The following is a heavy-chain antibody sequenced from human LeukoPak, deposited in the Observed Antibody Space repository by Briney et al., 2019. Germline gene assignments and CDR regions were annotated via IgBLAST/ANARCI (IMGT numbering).Heavy chain of an antibody. V-gene: IGHV1-69*05. CDR3: ARGDSSGYYYVSFDY. CDR2: IIPIFGTA. Sequence: SVKVSCKASGGTFSSYAISWVRQAPGQGLEWMGRIIPIFGTANYAQKFQGRVTITTDESTSTAYMGLSSLRSEDTAVYYCARGDSSGYYYVSFDYWGQGTLVTVSS. CDR1: GGTFSSYA. J-gene: IGHJ4*02. D-gene: IGHD3-22*01.